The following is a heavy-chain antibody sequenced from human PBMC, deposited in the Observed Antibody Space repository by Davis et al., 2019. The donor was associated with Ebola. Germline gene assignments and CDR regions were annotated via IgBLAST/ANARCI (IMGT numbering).Heavy chain of an antibody. J-gene: IGHJ3*02. D-gene: IGHD6-19*01. CDR3: ARGSSVAVAGNAFDI. Sequence: PSETLSLTCAVYGGSFSGYYWSWIRQPPGKGLEWIGEINHSGSTNYNPSLKSRVTISVDTSKNQFSLKLSSVTAADTAVYYCARGSSVAVAGNAFDIWGQGTMVTVSS. CDR1: GGSFSGYY. V-gene: IGHV4-34*01. CDR2: INHSGST.